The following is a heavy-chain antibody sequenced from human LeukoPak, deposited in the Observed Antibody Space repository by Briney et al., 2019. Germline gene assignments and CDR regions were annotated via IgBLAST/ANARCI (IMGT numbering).Heavy chain of an antibody. V-gene: IGHV3-23*01. CDR2: IRGSGVTT. CDR3: ARGITMVRSRSYYYGMDV. J-gene: IGHJ6*02. D-gene: IGHD3-10*01. Sequence: PGGSLRLSCVASGFTFSSYAMGWVRQAPGKGLEWVSAIRGSGVTTHYAGSVKGRFTISRDNSKNTLYLQMNSLRAEDTAVYYCARGITMVRSRSYYYGMDVWGQGTTVTVSS. CDR1: GFTFSSYA.